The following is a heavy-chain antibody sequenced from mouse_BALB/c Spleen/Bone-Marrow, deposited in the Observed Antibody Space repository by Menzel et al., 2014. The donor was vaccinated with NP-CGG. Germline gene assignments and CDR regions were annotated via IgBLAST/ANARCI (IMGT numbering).Heavy chain of an antibody. CDR3: ARDVGYGNYFVY. Sequence: EVHLVESGGGLVQPGDSLRLSCATSGFTFSDFYKEWVRQPPGKRLEWIAASRNKAKHYTTEYSASVKGRFIVSRDTSQSILYLQMNALRAEDTAIYYCARDVGYGNYFVYWGQGTLVTVSA. CDR1: GFTFSDFY. V-gene: IGHV7-1*02. D-gene: IGHD2-10*02. CDR2: SRNKAKHYTT. J-gene: IGHJ3*01.